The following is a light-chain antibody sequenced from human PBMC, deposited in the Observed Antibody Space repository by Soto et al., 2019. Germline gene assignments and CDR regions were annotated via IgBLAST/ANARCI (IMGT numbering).Light chain of an antibody. J-gene: IGKJ4*01. CDR1: QSISTY. CDR2: RTS. Sequence: IQLTQSPSSLSASVGDRVTITCRASQSISTYLSWYQQKPGKAPKLLIYRTSNLQSGVPSRFSGGGSGAEFTLTISSLQPEDFAIYYCQQSHSTSLTFGGGTKVEIK. V-gene: IGKV1-39*01. CDR3: QQSHSTSLT.